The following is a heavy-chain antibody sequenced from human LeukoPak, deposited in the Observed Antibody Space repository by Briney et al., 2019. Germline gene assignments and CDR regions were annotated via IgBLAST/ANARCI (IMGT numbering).Heavy chain of an antibody. D-gene: IGHD6-19*01. J-gene: IGHJ4*02. CDR3: ASGIAVAGRTDDFDY. Sequence: KPSETLSLTCAVYGGSFSGYYWSWIRQPPGKGLEWIGEINHSGSTNYNPSLKSRVTISVDTSKNQFSLKLSSVTAADTAVYYCASGIAVAGRTDDFDYWGQGTLATVSS. V-gene: IGHV4-34*01. CDR2: INHSGST. CDR1: GGSFSGYY.